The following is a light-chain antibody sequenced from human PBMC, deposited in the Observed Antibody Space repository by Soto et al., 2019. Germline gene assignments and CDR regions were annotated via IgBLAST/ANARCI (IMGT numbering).Light chain of an antibody. V-gene: IGLV1-40*01. CDR3: QSYDSRLSAYV. J-gene: IGLJ1*01. Sequence: QSVLTKPPSVSGAPGQRVTISCSGSSSNIGAGFDVHWYRQLPGTAPKLLIYDNSNRPSGVPDRFSGSKSGTSASLAITGLQAEDEAEYYCQSYDSRLSAYVFGSGTKLTVL. CDR2: DNS. CDR1: SSNIGAGFD.